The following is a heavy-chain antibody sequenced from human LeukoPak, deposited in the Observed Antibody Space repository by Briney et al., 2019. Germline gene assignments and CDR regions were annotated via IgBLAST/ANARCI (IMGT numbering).Heavy chain of an antibody. CDR2: MYPSGGST. CDR1: GGTFSSYA. D-gene: IGHD6-19*01. V-gene: IGHV1-46*01. J-gene: IGHJ5*02. CDR3: ASEVPGTGGGLFS. Sequence: ASVKVSCKASGGTFSSYAISWVRQAPGQGLEWMGIMYPSGGSTSYALKLHGRVTMTRDTSTSTVYMELSSLRSEDTAMYYCASEVPGTGGGLFSWGQGTLVTVSS.